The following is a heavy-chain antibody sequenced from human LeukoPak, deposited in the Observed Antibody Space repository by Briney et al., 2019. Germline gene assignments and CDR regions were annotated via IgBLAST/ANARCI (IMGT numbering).Heavy chain of an antibody. CDR3: ARDSNIVPSVGPYYYYGMDV. D-gene: IGHD2/OR15-2a*01. CDR2: ISYDGSNK. CDR1: GFTFSSYA. Sequence: GRSLRLSCAASGFTFSSYAMHWVRQAPGKGLEWVEVISYDGSNKYYADSVKDRFTISRDNSKNTLYLQMNSLRAEDTAVYYCARDSNIVPSVGPYYYYGMDVWGQGTTVTVSS. J-gene: IGHJ6*02. V-gene: IGHV3-30-3*01.